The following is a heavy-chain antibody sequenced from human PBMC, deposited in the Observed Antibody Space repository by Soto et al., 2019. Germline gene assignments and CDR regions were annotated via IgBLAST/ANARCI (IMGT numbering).Heavy chain of an antibody. CDR1: GFTFSDYY. D-gene: IGHD3-16*01. V-gene: IGHV3-11*06. Sequence: SLRLSCADSGFTFSDYYMSWIRQAPGKGLEWVSYISSSSEYTKYADSVKGRFTISRDNGKKSLYLEMNSLRAEDTAVYYCARVLWGYYGMDVWGQGTTVTVSS. J-gene: IGHJ6*02. CDR3: ARVLWGYYGMDV. CDR2: ISSSSEYT.